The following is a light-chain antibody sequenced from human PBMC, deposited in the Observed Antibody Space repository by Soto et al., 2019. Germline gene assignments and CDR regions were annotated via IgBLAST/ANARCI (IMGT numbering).Light chain of an antibody. Sequence: DIQMTQSPSTLSASVGERVTITCRASQSISAWLAWYQQKPGKAPKLLIYKASNVESGVPSRFSGSGSGTEFTLTIRRLEPDDFANYSLQKYHSYPRTFGQGTRLEIK. V-gene: IGKV1-5*03. CDR2: KAS. J-gene: IGKJ5*01. CDR1: QSISAW. CDR3: QKYHSYPRT.